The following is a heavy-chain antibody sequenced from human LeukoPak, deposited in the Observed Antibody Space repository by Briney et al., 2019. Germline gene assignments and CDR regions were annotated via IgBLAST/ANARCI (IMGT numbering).Heavy chain of an antibody. V-gene: IGHV4-4*07. CDR1: GGSISSYY. Sequence: SETLSLTCTVSGGSISSYYWSWIRQPAGKGLEWIGRIYTSGSTNYNPSLKSRVTMSVDTSKNQFSLNLSSVTAADTAVYYCARASGYSGYDWVYYFDYWGQGTLVTVSS. D-gene: IGHD5-12*01. CDR2: IYTSGST. CDR3: ARASGYSGYDWVYYFDY. J-gene: IGHJ4*02.